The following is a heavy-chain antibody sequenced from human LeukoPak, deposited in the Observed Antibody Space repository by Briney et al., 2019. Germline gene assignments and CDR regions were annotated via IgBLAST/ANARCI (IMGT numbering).Heavy chain of an antibody. V-gene: IGHV1-69*01. CDR3: ARHNYFGSGSYNIDY. J-gene: IGHJ4*02. CDR2: IIPIFGTA. Sequence: SVKVSCKASGGTFISYAISWVRQAPGQGLEWMGGIIPIFGTANYAQKFQGRVTITADESTSTAYMELRSLRSDDTAVYYCARHNYFGSGSYNIDYWGQGTLVTVSS. CDR1: GGTFISYA. D-gene: IGHD3-10*01.